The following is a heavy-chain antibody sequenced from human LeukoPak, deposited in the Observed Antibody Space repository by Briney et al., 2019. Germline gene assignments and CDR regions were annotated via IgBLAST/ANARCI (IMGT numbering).Heavy chain of an antibody. J-gene: IGHJ4*02. CDR2: IYTSGST. CDR1: GGSISSYY. Sequence: SETLSLTCTVSGGSISSYYWSWIRQPAGKGLEWIGRIYTSGSTNYNPSLKSRVTMSVDTSKNQFSLKLSSVTAADTAVYYCAKDQSSGWPHYFDYWGQGTLVTVSS. D-gene: IGHD6-19*01. V-gene: IGHV4-4*07. CDR3: AKDQSSGWPHYFDY.